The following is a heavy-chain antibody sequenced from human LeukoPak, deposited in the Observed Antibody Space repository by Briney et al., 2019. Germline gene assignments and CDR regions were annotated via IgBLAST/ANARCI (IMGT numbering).Heavy chain of an antibody. CDR3: ARGYSSGWQFDQ. CDR2: INAGNGNT. Sequence: ASVKVSCKASGGTFSSYAISWVRQAPGQRLEWMAWINAGNGNTKYSQEFQGRVTITRDTSASTAYMELSSLRSEDMAVYYCARGYSSGWQFDQWGQGTLVTVSS. D-gene: IGHD6-19*01. J-gene: IGHJ4*02. V-gene: IGHV1-3*03. CDR1: GGTFSSYA.